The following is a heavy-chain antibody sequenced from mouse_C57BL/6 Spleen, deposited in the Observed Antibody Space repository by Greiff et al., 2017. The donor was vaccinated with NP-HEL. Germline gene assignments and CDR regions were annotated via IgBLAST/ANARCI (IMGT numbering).Heavy chain of an antibody. CDR3: ARPYSNYVGFAY. J-gene: IGHJ3*01. D-gene: IGHD2-5*01. CDR1: GYAFSSSW. V-gene: IGHV1-82*01. CDR2: IYPGDGDT. Sequence: VQLQQSGPELVKPGASVKISCKASGYAFSSSWMNWVKQRPGKGLEWIGRIYPGDGDTNYNGKFKGKATLTADKSSSTAYMQLSSLTSEDSAVYFCARPYSNYVGFAYWGQGTRVTVSA.